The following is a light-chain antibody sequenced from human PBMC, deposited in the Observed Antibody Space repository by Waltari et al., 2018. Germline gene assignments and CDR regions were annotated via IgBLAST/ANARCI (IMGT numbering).Light chain of an antibody. CDR3: SSYSSSTTPVV. J-gene: IGLJ2*01. Sequence: QSALTQPASVSGSPGQSITISCTGTSRAVGGYNYVYWYQQYPGKAPKLMIYDVSNRPSGVSNRFSGSKSGNTASLTISGLQAEDEADYYCSSYSSSTTPVVFGGGTKLTVL. CDR1: SRAVGGYNY. CDR2: DVS. V-gene: IGLV2-14*03.